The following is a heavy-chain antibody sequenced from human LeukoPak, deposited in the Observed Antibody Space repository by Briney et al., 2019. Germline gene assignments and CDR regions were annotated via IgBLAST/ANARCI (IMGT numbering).Heavy chain of an antibody. CDR2: IYWDDDK. CDR1: GFSLTTSGVG. J-gene: IGHJ4*02. CDR3: ARLPDYYDKIARDY. V-gene: IGHV2-5*02. Sequence: ESGPTLVKPTQTLMLTCTFSGFSLTTSGVGVGWIRQPPGKALEWLAVIYWDDDKRYNSSLESRLTITKDTSKSQVVLTMTHMDPVDTATYYCARLPDYYDKIARDYWGQGTLVTVSS. D-gene: IGHD3-22*01.